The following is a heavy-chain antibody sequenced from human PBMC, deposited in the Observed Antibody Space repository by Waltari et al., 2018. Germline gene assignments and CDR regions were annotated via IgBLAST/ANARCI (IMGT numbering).Heavy chain of an antibody. CDR1: GYYIRRGNY. D-gene: IGHD3-3*01. CDR2: IYLSGSP. Sequence: QVKLQESGTGLVKPSETLCLTCAVTGYYIRRGNYWGWIRQPPGKGLEWIGSIYLSGSPYYNPSLKRRVTISVDTSKNQFSLKLSSVTAADTAVYYCAMLRFLEWLSVDYWGQGTLVTVSS. V-gene: IGHV4-38-2*01. CDR3: AMLRFLEWLSVDY. J-gene: IGHJ4*02.